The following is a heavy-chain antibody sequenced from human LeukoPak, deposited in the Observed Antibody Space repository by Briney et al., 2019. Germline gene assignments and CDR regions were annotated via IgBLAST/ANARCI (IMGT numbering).Heavy chain of an antibody. D-gene: IGHD2-8*01. V-gene: IGHV3-30*02. CDR1: GFTFSSYG. CDR2: IRYDGSNK. CDR3: AKYGDDIVLMVYAGDAFDI. J-gene: IGHJ3*02. Sequence: PGGSLRLSCAASGFTFSSYGMHWVRQAPGKGLEWVAFIRYDGSNKYYADSVKGRFTISRDNSKNTLYLQMNSLRAEDTAVYYCAKYGDDIVLMVYAGDAFDIWGQGTMVTVSS.